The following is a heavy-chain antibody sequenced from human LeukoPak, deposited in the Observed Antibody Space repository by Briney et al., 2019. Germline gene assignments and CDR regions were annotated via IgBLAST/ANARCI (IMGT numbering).Heavy chain of an antibody. CDR3: ARGGESWFDP. Sequence: GGSLRLSCAASGFTFSAYGMNWVRQAPGKGLEWVSSISSSSSYIYYADSVKGRFTISRDNAKNSLYLQINSLRAEDTAVYYCARGGESWFDPWGQGTLVTVSS. CDR2: ISSSSSYI. D-gene: IGHD7-27*01. V-gene: IGHV3-21*01. J-gene: IGHJ5*02. CDR1: GFTFSAYG.